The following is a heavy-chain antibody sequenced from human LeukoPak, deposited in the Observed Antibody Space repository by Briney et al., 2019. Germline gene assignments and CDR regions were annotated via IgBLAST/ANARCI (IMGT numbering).Heavy chain of an antibody. CDR3: AKVVRTGNSMFDF. J-gene: IGHJ4*02. CDR1: GFTFSSYA. CDR2: FSETNSGT. Sequence: GGSLRLSCAASGFTFSSYAMSWVRQAPGKGLEWVSGFSETNSGTYYADSVKGRFTISRDNSRNTLYLQMYSLGAEDTAEYFCAKVVRTGNSMFDFWGQGTLVTVSS. D-gene: IGHD2/OR15-2a*01. V-gene: IGHV3-23*01.